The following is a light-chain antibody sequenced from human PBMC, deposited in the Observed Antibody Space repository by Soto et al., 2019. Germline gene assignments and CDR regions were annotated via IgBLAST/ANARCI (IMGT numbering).Light chain of an antibody. J-gene: IGLJ1*01. CDR1: SSGVGGYNY. V-gene: IGLV2-11*01. CDR3: CSYAGSYTLGV. Sequence: QSVLTQPRSVSGSPGQSVTISCTGTSSGVGGYNYVSWYQQHPGKAPKLMIYDVSKRPSGVPDRFSGSNSGNTASLTISGLQAEDEADYYCCSYAGSYTLGVFGTGTKVTVL. CDR2: DVS.